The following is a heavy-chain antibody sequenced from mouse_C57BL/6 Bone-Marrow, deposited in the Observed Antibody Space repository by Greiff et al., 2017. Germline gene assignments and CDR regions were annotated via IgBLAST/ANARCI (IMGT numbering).Heavy chain of an antibody. CDR2: ISSGGSYT. Sequence: EVQVVESGGDLVKPGGSLKLSCAASGFTFSSYGMSWVRQTPAKRLEWVATISSGGSYTYYPDSVKGRFTMSRDNAKNTLYLRMSSLKSEDTAMYYCASPGFAWFACWGQGTLVTVSA. CDR1: GFTFSSYG. CDR3: ASPGFAWFAC. J-gene: IGHJ3*01. V-gene: IGHV5-6*01.